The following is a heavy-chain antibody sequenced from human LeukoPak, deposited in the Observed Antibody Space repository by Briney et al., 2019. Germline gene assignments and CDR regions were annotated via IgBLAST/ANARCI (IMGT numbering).Heavy chain of an antibody. D-gene: IGHD4-23*01. CDR1: GYTFTSYY. V-gene: IGHV1-46*01. J-gene: IGHJ3*01. CDR2: INPSGGST. Sequence: ASVKVSCKASGYTFTSYYMHWVRQAPGQGLEWMGIINPSGGSTSYAQKFQGRITMTTDTSTSTAYMELRSLTSDDTAVYYCASRAGNSFHGFDVWGQGTMVTVSS. CDR3: ASRAGNSFHGFDV.